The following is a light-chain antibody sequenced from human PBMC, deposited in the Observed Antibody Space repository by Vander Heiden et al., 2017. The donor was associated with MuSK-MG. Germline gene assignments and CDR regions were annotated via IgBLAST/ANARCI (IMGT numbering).Light chain of an antibody. CDR2: DVI. J-gene: IGLJ3*02. V-gene: IGLV2-11*01. Sequence: YALTQPRSVSGSPGRSVTIACAGTSRDVGAYNDVSWYYQHPGKAPKLIIYDVINRPSGVPDRVSGSKSDNTASLTISGLQAEDESDYYCCSYAGRSLVFGGGTKLTVL. CDR3: CSYAGRSLV. CDR1: SRDVGAYND.